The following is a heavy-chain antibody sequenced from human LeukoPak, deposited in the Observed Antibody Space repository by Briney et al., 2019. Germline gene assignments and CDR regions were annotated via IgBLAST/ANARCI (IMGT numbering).Heavy chain of an antibody. CDR2: IYFSGST. CDR1: GGSISSSTYY. Sequence: PSETLSLTCTVSGGSISSSTYYWGWIRQPPGKGLEWIGSIYFSGSTFYNPSLKSRVTISMDTSKNLFSLNLTSVTAADTAVYFCARDGATGVFENWGQGTPVAVSS. CDR3: ARDGATGVFEN. J-gene: IGHJ4*02. D-gene: IGHD4/OR15-4a*01. V-gene: IGHV4-39*07.